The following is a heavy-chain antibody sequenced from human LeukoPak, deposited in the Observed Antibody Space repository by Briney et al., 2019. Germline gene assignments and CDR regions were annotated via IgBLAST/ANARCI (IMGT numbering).Heavy chain of an antibody. CDR1: GHTFNNYW. CDR3: ARQHDYGDYDY. D-gene: IGHD4-17*01. V-gene: IGHV5-51*01. J-gene: IGHJ4*02. Sequence: GESLKISCKGSGHTFNNYWIAWVRQMPGKGLEWMGIIYPIDSETRYSPSFQGQVTFSADRSINTAYLQWSSLKASDTAMYYCARQHDYGDYDYWGQGTLVTVSS. CDR2: IYPIDSET.